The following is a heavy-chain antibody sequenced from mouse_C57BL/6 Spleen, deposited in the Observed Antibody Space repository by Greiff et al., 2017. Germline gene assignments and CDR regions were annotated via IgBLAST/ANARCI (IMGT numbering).Heavy chain of an antibody. V-gene: IGHV1-66*01. D-gene: IGHD2-4*01. J-gene: IGHJ2*01. CDR2: IYPGSGNT. CDR3: AKYDYAQGDY. Sequence: QVQLQQSGPELVKPGASVKISCKASGYSFTSYYIHWVKQRPGQGLEWIGWIYPGSGNTKYNEKFKGKATLTADTSSSTAYMQLSSLTSEDSAVYYCAKYDYAQGDYWGQGTTLTVSS. CDR1: GYSFTSYY.